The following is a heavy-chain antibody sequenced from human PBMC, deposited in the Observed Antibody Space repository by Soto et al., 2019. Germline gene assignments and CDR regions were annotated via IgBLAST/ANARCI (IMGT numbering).Heavy chain of an antibody. V-gene: IGHV4-34*01. CDR3: ARGGSSSSWYYYYYGMDV. Sequence: LSLTCAVYGGSFSGYYWSWIRQPPGKGLEWIGEINHSGSTNYNPSLKSRVTISVDTSKNQFSLKLSSVTAADTAVYYCARGGSSSSWYYYYYGMDVWGQGTTVTVS. CDR2: INHSGST. J-gene: IGHJ6*02. CDR1: GGSFSGYY. D-gene: IGHD6-6*01.